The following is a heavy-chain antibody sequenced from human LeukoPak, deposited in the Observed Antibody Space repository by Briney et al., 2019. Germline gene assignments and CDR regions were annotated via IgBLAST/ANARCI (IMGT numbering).Heavy chain of an antibody. V-gene: IGHV3-21*01. CDR1: GFTFSSYS. J-gene: IGHJ4*02. CDR3: ARERSAAGTPFEDY. CDR2: ISSSSSYI. Sequence: GGSLRLSCAASGFTFSSYSMNWVRQAPGKGLEWVSSISSSSSYIYYADSVKGRFTISRNNAKNSLYLQMNSLRAEDTAVYYCARERSAAGTPFEDYWGQGTLVTVSS. D-gene: IGHD6-13*01.